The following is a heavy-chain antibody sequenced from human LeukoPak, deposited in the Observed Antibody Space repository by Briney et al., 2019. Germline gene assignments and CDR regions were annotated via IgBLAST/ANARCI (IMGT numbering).Heavy chain of an antibody. D-gene: IGHD2-2*01. CDR2: IYPGDSDT. CDR1: GYSFTSYW. Sequence: HGESLNISCKGSGYSFTSYWIAWVRQMPGKGLEWMGIIYPGDSDTRYSPSFQGQVTISADKSISTAYLQWSSLKAADTAMYYCARRGGYCSSTSCYPRNWFDPWGQGTLVTVSS. J-gene: IGHJ5*02. CDR3: ARRGGYCSSTSCYPRNWFDP. V-gene: IGHV5-51*01.